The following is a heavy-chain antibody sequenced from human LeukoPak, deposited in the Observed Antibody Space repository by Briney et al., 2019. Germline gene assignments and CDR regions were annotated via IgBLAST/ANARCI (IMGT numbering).Heavy chain of an antibody. Sequence: SETLSLTSSVSGGSNTRFHWGCIRQPPGKGLEWIGYIYHSGSTNYNPSLKSRVTISVDTSKNQFSLKLSSVTAADTAVYYCARDAGSGHSGLDYWGQGTLVTVSS. J-gene: IGHJ4*02. CDR1: GGSNTRFH. D-gene: IGHD3-10*01. CDR3: ARDAGSGHSGLDY. CDR2: IYHSGST. V-gene: IGHV4-59*12.